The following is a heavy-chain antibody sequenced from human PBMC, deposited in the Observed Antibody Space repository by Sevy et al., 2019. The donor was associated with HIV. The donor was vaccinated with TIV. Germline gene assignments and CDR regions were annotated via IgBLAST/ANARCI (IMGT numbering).Heavy chain of an antibody. J-gene: IGHJ4*02. CDR3: AREVGRGHDY. D-gene: IGHD1-26*01. CDR1: GFSFRNYW. Sequence: GGSLRLSCAASGFSFRNYWMHWVRQAPGKGLVWVSRISFDGSTTTYADSVKGRFTISRDNAKNTLYLQMNSIRAEDTAVYYCAREVGRGHDYWGQGTLVTVSS. V-gene: IGHV3-74*01. CDR2: ISFDGSTT.